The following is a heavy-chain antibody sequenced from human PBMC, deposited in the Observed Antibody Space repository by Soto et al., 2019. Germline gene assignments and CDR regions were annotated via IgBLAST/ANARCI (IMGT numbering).Heavy chain of an antibody. D-gene: IGHD4-17*01. V-gene: IGHV1-69*13. Sequence: SVKVSCKDSGGAFGRYSVSWVRQAPGQGLEWIGGVIPAFNTSNYSLKFQGRVAIFADLSTSTVFMELRSLRSEDTALYYCARGDEMTAVTIFEYWGQGTLVTVSS. CDR1: GGAFGRYS. J-gene: IGHJ4*02. CDR2: VIPAFNTS. CDR3: ARGDEMTAVTIFEY.